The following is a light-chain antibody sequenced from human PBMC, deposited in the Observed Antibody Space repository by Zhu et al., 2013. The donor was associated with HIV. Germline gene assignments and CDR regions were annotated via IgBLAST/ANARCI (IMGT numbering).Light chain of an antibody. CDR1: TGAVTSGHY. V-gene: IGLV7-43*01. CDR3: LLYYDGVQLV. J-gene: IGLJ2*01. CDR2: STT. Sequence: QTVVTQEPSLTVSPGGTVTLTCASSTGAVTSGHYPNWFQQKPGQAPRSLIYSTTIKHSWTPARFSGSLLGGKAALTLSGVQPEDEADYYCLLYYDGVQLVFGGGTKVTVL.